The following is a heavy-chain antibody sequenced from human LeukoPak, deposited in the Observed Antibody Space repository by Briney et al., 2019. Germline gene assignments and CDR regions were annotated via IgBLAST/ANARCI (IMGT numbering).Heavy chain of an antibody. CDR1: GFTFSSYG. CDR2: ISSSSSYI. CDR3: ARDRDSSLLDI. J-gene: IGHJ3*02. D-gene: IGHD3-22*01. V-gene: IGHV3-21*01. Sequence: GGSLRLSCAASGFTFSSYGMNWVRQAPGKGLEWVSSISSSSSYIYYADSVKGRFTISRDNAKNSLYLQMNSLRAEDTAVYYCARDRDSSLLDIWGQGTMVTVSS.